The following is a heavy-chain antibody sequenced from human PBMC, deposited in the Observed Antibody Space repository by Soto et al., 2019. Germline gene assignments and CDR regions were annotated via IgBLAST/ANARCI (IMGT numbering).Heavy chain of an antibody. V-gene: IGHV4-59*01. CDR2: IYYSGST. CDR3: ARGAPYYDFWSGEQLYYYYYYMDV. CDR1: GGSISSYY. D-gene: IGHD3-3*01. Sequence: QVQLQESGPGLVKPSETLSLTCTVSGGSISSYYWSWIRQPPGKGLEWIGYIYYSGSTNYNPSLKSRVTISVDTSKNQFSLKLSSVTAADTAVYYCARGAPYYDFWSGEQLYYYYYYMDVWGKGTTVTVSS. J-gene: IGHJ6*03.